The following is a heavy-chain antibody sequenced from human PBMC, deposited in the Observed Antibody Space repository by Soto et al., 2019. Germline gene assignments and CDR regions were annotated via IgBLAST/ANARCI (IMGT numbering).Heavy chain of an antibody. Sequence: ASVKVSCKASGGTFSSYAISWVRQAPGQGLEWMGGIFLIFGTANYAQKFQGRVTITADESTSTAYMELSSLRSEDTAVYYCARDIHRYCSGGSCYQNYYYYGMDVWGQGTTVTVSS. CDR1: GGTFSSYA. CDR3: ARDIHRYCSGGSCYQNYYYYGMDV. J-gene: IGHJ6*02. V-gene: IGHV1-69*13. CDR2: IFLIFGTA. D-gene: IGHD2-15*01.